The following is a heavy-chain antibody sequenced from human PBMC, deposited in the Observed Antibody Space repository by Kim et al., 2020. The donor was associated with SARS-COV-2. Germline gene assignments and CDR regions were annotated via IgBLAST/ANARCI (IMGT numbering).Heavy chain of an antibody. CDR2: IWNDGSNK. V-gene: IGHV3-33*06. Sequence: GGSLRLSCAASGFTFSDYGMHWVRQAPGKGLEWVAVIWNDGSNKEYADSVKGRFTISRDNSKNTLHLQMNSLRVEDTAMYYCAKDRGYGGNRYWFDPWGQGPLVTVSS. D-gene: IGHD5-12*01. J-gene: IGHJ5*02. CDR1: GFTFSDYG. CDR3: AKDRGYGGNRYWFDP.